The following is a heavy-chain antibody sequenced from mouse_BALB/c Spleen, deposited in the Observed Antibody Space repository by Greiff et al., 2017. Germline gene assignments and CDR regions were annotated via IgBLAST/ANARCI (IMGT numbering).Heavy chain of an antibody. CDR3: ARTYYRYDYFDY. Sequence: EVMLVESGGGLVKPGGSLKLSCAASGFTFSSYTMSWVRQTPEKRLEWVASISSGGSTYYPDSVKGRFTISRDNARNILYLQMSSLRSEDTAMYYCARTYYRYDYFDYWGQGTTLTVSS. V-gene: IGHV5-6-5*01. CDR1: GFTFSSYT. D-gene: IGHD2-14*01. J-gene: IGHJ2*01. CDR2: ISSGGST.